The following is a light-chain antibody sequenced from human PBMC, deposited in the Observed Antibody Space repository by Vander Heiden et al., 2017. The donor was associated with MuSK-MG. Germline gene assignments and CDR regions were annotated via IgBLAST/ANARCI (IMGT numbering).Light chain of an antibody. J-gene: IGKJ4*01. CDR2: AAS. V-gene: IGKV1-9*01. CDR3: QQLNSYPLT. CDR1: RGISTY. Sequence: DIQLTQSPSFLSASVGDRVTITCRASRGISTYLAWYQQKGGKAPKVLISAASTLQSGVPSRFSGSGSGTEFTLTISSLQPEDFATYYCQQLNSYPLTFGGGTKVEIK.